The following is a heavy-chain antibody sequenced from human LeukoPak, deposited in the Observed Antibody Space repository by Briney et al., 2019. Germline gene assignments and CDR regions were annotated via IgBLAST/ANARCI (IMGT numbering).Heavy chain of an antibody. Sequence: GGSLRLSCAASGFTFSSYWMTWVRQAPGKGLEWVDNIKQDESQKYYVDSVKGRFTISRDNAKNSLFLQMNSLRAEDTAVYYCARDQAVASVYREDSWGQGTLVTVSS. CDR1: GFTFSSYW. CDR3: ARDQAVASVYREDS. J-gene: IGHJ4*02. CDR2: IKQDESQK. V-gene: IGHV3-7*01. D-gene: IGHD6-19*01.